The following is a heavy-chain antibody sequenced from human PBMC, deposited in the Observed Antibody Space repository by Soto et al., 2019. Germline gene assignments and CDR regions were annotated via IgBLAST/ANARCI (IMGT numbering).Heavy chain of an antibody. Sequence: QITLNESGPTVVRPTETLTLTCRFSGFSLTTSGVGVGWIRQFPGKAPEWLALIYWDDDKRYSASLKSRLTITTDTSKNQVVLTVSDLDPTDTATYYCAHRVLRTVFGLVTTTAIYFDFWGQGTPVAVSS. CDR3: AHRVLRTVFGLVTTTAIYFDF. V-gene: IGHV2-5*02. CDR2: IYWDDDK. D-gene: IGHD3-3*01. J-gene: IGHJ4*02. CDR1: GFSLTTSGVG.